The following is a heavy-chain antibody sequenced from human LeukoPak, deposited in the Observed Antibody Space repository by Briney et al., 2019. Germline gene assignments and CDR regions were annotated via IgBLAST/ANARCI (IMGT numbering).Heavy chain of an antibody. J-gene: IGHJ4*02. V-gene: IGHV1-46*01. Sequence: ASVKVSCKASGYTFTSYYMHWVRQAPGQGLEWMGIINPSGGSTSYAQKFQGRVTMTRDTSTSTVYMELSSLRSEDTAVYYCARTRRDGYNGGVFFDYWGQGTLVTVSS. CDR3: ARTRRDGYNGGVFFDY. D-gene: IGHD5-24*01. CDR2: INPSGGST. CDR1: GYTFTSYY.